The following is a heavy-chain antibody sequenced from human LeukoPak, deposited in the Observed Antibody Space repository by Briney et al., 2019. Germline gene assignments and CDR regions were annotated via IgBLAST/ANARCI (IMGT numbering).Heavy chain of an antibody. J-gene: IGHJ6*02. V-gene: IGHV1-18*01. CDR1: GYTFTSYG. D-gene: IGHD5-12*01. Sequence: ASVKVSCKASGYTFTSYGISWVRQAPGQGLEWMGWISAYNGNTNYAQKLQGRVTMTTDTSTSTAYTELRSLRSDDTAVYYCARDSGYDEDYYYYYYGMDVWGQGTTVTVSS. CDR2: ISAYNGNT. CDR3: ARDSGYDEDYYYYYYGMDV.